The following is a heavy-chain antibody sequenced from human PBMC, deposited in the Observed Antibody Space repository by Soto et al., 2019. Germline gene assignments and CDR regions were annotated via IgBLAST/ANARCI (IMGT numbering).Heavy chain of an antibody. CDR1: GGTFSSYA. Sequence: QVQLVQSGAEVKKPGSSVKVSCKASGGTFSSYAISWVRQAPGQGLEWMGGVIPIFGTANYAQKFQRRVTITADESTSTAYMELSSLRSEDTAVYYFAREYYYDSSGYYDYWGQGTLVTVSS. CDR2: VIPIFGTA. V-gene: IGHV1-69*12. D-gene: IGHD3-22*01. CDR3: AREYYYDSSGYYDY. J-gene: IGHJ4*02.